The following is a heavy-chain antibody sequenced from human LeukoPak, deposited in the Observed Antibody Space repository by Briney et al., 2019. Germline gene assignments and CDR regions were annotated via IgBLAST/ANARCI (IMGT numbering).Heavy chain of an antibody. CDR2: IYGGDNR. CDR3: ARGPTVSSTWDY. Sequence: GGSLRLSCAASGFTVSSAYVSWVRQAPGKGLEWVSSIYGGDNREYSDSVKGRFTISRDDSKNTVSLQMSSLRVEDTAVYYCARGPTVSSTWDYWGQGTLVTVSP. CDR1: GFTVSSAY. J-gene: IGHJ4*02. D-gene: IGHD2-2*01. V-gene: IGHV3-53*01.